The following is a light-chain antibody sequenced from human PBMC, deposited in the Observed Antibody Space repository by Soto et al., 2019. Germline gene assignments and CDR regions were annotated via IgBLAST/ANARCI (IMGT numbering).Light chain of an antibody. Sequence: QSALTQPASVSGSPGQSITISCTGTSSDVGGYNYVSWYQQHPGKAPKLMIYDVSNRPSGVSNRFSGSKSGNTASLTISGLQAEDEADYYCSSYTIPFGTGTKLTVL. CDR3: SSYTIP. V-gene: IGLV2-14*01. J-gene: IGLJ1*01. CDR2: DVS. CDR1: SSDVGGYNY.